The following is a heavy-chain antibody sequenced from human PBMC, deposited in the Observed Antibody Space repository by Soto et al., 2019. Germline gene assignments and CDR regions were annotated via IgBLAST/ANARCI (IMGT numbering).Heavy chain of an antibody. V-gene: IGHV3-7*01. CDR2: IKQDGSEK. D-gene: IGHD3-16*02. J-gene: IGHJ4*02. Sequence: EVQLVESGGGLVQPGGSLRLSCAASGFTFSSYWMSWVRQAPGKGLEWVANIKQDGSEKYYVDSVKGRFTISRDNAKNSLYLQMNSLRAEDTAVYYCARNIMITFGGVIVNPDDYWGQGTLVTVSS. CDR1: GFTFSSYW. CDR3: ARNIMITFGGVIVNPDDY.